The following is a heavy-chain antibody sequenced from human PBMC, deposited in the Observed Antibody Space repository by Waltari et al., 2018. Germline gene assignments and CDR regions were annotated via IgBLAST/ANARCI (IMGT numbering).Heavy chain of an antibody. Sequence: QVQLQESGPGLVKPSQTLSLTCTVSGGSISSGSYYWSWIRQPAGKGLEWIGRIYTSGSTNYNPSLKSRVTISVDTSKNQFSLKLSSVTAADTAVYYCARDPDNWQSYYYYYYMDVWGKGTTVTVSS. CDR3: ARDPDNWQSYYYYYYMDV. CDR1: GGSISSGSYY. D-gene: IGHD1-20*01. J-gene: IGHJ6*03. CDR2: IYTSGST. V-gene: IGHV4-61*02.